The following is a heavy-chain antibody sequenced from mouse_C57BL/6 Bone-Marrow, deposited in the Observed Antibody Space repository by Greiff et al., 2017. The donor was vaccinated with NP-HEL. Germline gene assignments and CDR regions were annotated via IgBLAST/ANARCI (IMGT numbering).Heavy chain of an antibody. CDR3: TTGGSGYFWFAY. J-gene: IGHJ3*01. CDR2: IDPENGDT. Sequence: EVQVVESGAELVRPGASVKLSCTASGFNIKDDYMHWVKQRPEQGLEWIGWIDPENGDTEYASKFQGKATITADTSSNTAYLQLSSLTSEDTAVYYCTTGGSGYFWFAYWGQGTLVTVSA. D-gene: IGHD3-2*02. V-gene: IGHV14-4*01. CDR1: GFNIKDDY.